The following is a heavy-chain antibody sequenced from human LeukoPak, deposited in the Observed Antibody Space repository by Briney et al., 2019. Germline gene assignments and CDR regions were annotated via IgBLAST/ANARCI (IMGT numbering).Heavy chain of an antibody. Sequence: KPSETLSLTCAVYGGSFSGYYWGWIRQPPGKGLEWIGGIYYSGSTYYNPSLKSRVTISVDTSKNQFSLKLSSVTAADTAVYYCASGGNSYYYFDYWGQGTLVTVSS. CDR2: IYYSGST. D-gene: IGHD4-23*01. V-gene: IGHV4-34*01. J-gene: IGHJ4*02. CDR3: ASGGNSYYYFDY. CDR1: GGSFSGYY.